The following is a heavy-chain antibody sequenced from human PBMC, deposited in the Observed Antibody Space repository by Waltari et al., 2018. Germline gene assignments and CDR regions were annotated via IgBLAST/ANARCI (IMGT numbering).Heavy chain of an antibody. Sequence: QVQLVQSGAEVKKPGASVKISCKVSGYTLTELSMHWVRPARGKGLEWMGGFDPEDGETIYAQKFQGRVTMTEDTSTDTAYMELSSLRSEDTAVYYCATSGYSSGNYYYGMDVWGQGTTVTVSS. V-gene: IGHV1-24*01. CDR2: FDPEDGET. CDR3: ATSGYSSGNYYYGMDV. CDR1: GYTLTELS. D-gene: IGHD5-18*01. J-gene: IGHJ6*02.